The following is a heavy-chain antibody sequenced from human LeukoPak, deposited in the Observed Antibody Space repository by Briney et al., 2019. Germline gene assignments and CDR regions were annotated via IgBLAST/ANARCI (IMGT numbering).Heavy chain of an antibody. CDR3: ARHASTHYFDS. CDR1: GFTFSNYG. Sequence: PGGSLRLSCVASGFTFSNYGMHWVHQARGKGLEWVAIIWFDGSGTYYADSVKGRVTFSRDNSKSTLYLQMSSLRAEDTAMYYCARHASTHYFDSWGQGTLVTVSS. J-gene: IGHJ4*02. D-gene: IGHD2/OR15-2a*01. CDR2: IWFDGSGT. V-gene: IGHV3-33*01.